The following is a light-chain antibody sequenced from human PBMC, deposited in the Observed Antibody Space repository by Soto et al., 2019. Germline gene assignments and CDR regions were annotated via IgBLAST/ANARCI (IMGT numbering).Light chain of an antibody. J-gene: IGLJ1*01. CDR3: SSRTTSNPYV. CDR2: EVS. V-gene: IGLV2-14*01. CDR1: SSDIGAYNS. Sequence: QSALTQPASVSGSPGQSITISCTGTSSDIGAYNSVSWYQQHPGKAPKLMIYEVSNRPSGVSNRFSASKSGNTASLTISGRQAEYEADYYCSSRTTSNPYVFGTGTKLTVL.